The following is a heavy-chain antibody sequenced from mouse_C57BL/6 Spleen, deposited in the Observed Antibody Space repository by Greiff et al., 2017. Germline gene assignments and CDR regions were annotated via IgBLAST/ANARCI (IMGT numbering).Heavy chain of an antibody. CDR3: TTNGNYVSDWYFDV. CDR1: GFNIKDDY. V-gene: IGHV14-4*01. Sequence: VHVKQSGAELVRPGASVKLSCTASGFNIKDDYMHWVKQRPEQGLEWIGWIDPENGDTEYASKFQGKATITADTSSNTAYLQLSSLTSEDTAVXYGTTNGNYVSDWYFDVWGTGTTVTVSS. D-gene: IGHD2-1*01. CDR2: IDPENGDT. J-gene: IGHJ1*03.